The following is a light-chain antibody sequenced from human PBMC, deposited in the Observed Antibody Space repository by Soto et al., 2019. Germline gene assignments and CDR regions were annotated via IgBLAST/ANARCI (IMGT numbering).Light chain of an antibody. CDR2: GAS. CDR3: QHYGSLVLT. J-gene: IGKJ4*01. V-gene: IGKV3-20*01. Sequence: IVLTQSPGTLSLSPRERATLSCRASQSVSNTYLDWYQQKSGQAPRLLIYGASSRATGIPDRFSGSGSETDFTLTISRLEPEDFAVYYCQHYGSLVLTFGGGTKVEIK. CDR1: QSVSNTY.